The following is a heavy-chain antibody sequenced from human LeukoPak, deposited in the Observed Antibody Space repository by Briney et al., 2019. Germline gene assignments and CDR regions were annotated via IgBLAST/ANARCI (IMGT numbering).Heavy chain of an antibody. CDR3: ARDRNQGYFDY. CDR1: GGSFSGYY. J-gene: IGHJ4*02. D-gene: IGHD1-14*01. Sequence: SETLSLTCAVYGGSFSGYYWSWIRQPPGKGLEWIGEINHSGSTNYNPSLKSRVTISVDTSKNQFSLKLSSVTAADTAVYYCARDRNQGYFDYWGQGTLVTVSS. V-gene: IGHV4-34*01. CDR2: INHSGST.